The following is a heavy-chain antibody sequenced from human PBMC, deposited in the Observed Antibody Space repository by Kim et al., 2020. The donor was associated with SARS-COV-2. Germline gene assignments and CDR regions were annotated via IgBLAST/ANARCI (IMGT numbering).Heavy chain of an antibody. D-gene: IGHD2-15*01. V-gene: IGHV3-15*01. J-gene: IGHJ4*02. CDR2: IKNEAQGATT. CDR3: TTDATPTLSNYFDY. Sequence: GGSLRLSCAASGFTFTYTWMTWVRQAPGKGLEWVGRIKNEAQGATTDYAAPVKGRFTISRDDSTNTLYLQMNSLKIEDTAVYYCTTDATPTLSNYFDYWGQGTLVTVSS. CDR1: GFTFTYTW.